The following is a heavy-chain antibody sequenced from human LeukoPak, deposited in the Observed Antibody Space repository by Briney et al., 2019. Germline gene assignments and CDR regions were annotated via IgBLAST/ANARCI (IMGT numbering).Heavy chain of an antibody. CDR3: ARTAPDTAMVFYYYYYMDV. V-gene: IGHV4-59*08. J-gene: IGHJ6*03. CDR1: GGSISSYY. Sequence: SAPLSLTSTVAGGSISSYYWSWIRQPPGKGLEWIGYIYYSGSTNYNPSLKSRVTISVDTSKNQFSLKLSSVTAADTAVYYCARTAPDTAMVFYYYYYMDVWGKGTTVTVSS. D-gene: IGHD5-18*01. CDR2: IYYSGST.